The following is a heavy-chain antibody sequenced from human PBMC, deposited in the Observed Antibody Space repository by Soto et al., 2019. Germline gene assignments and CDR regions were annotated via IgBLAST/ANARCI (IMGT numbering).Heavy chain of an antibody. J-gene: IGHJ4*02. V-gene: IGHV3-30*18. D-gene: IGHD6-19*01. CDR1: GFTFSSYG. Sequence: QVQLVESGGGVVQPGRSLRLSCAASGFTFSSYGMHWVRQAPGKGLEWVAVISYDGSNKYYADSVKGRFTISRDNSKNTLYLQMNSLRAEDTAVYYCAKDPTEQGLAVDYWGQGTLVTVSS. CDR3: AKDPTEQGLAVDY. CDR2: ISYDGSNK.